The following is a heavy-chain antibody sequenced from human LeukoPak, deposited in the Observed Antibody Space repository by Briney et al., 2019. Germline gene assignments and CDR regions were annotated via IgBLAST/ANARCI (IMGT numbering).Heavy chain of an antibody. CDR3: ARERPTTTAFDY. J-gene: IGHJ4*02. D-gene: IGHD1-1*01. Sequence: GGSLRLSCAASGFTSSTYSMNWVRQAPGKGLEWVSYISGSSSNIYYPDSVKGRFTISRDNAKNSLFLQMNSLRAEDTAVYYCARERPTTTAFDYWGQGTLVTVSS. CDR1: GFTSSTYS. CDR2: ISGSSSNI. V-gene: IGHV3-21*01.